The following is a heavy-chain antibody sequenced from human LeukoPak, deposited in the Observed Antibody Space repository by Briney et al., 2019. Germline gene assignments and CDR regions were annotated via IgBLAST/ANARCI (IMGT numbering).Heavy chain of an antibody. CDR1: GGSFSGYY. V-gene: IGHV4-34*01. CDR2: INHSGST. CDR3: ARRSSSWYQVIDY. Sequence: SETLSLTCAAYGGSFSGYYWSWIRQPPGKGPEWIGEINHSGSTNYNPSLKSRVTISVDTSKNQFSLKLSSVTAADTAVYYCARRSSSWYQVIDYWGQGTLVTVSS. J-gene: IGHJ4*02. D-gene: IGHD6-13*01.